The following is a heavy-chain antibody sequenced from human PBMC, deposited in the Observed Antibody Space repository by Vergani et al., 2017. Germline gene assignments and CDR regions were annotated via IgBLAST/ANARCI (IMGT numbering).Heavy chain of an antibody. D-gene: IGHD3-22*01. CDR2: IWYDGSNK. CDR3: AKQPRTDYDSSGMDV. J-gene: IGHJ6*02. Sequence: QVQLVESGGGVVQRGRSLRLSCAASGFTFSSYGMHWVRQAPGKGLEWVAVIWYDGSNKYYADSVKGRFTISRDNSKNTLYLQLNSLRAEDTAVYYCAKQPRTDYDSSGMDVWGQGTTVTVSS. V-gene: IGHV3-33*06. CDR1: GFTFSSYG.